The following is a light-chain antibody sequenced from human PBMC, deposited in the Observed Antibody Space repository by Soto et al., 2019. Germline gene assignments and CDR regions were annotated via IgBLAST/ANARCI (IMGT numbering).Light chain of an antibody. Sequence: ETVMTQSPATLSVSPGEGATLSCRASQSVSNNLAWFQQKPGQAPRLLIYGADTRATGIPARFSGSGSETEFTLTISSLQSEDFAVYYCQQFNNWPETFGQGTKLEIK. CDR2: GAD. V-gene: IGKV3-15*01. CDR1: QSVSNN. CDR3: QQFNNWPET. J-gene: IGKJ2*01.